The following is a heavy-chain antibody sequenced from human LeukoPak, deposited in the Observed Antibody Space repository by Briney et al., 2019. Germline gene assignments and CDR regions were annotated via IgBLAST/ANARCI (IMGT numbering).Heavy chain of an antibody. CDR2: ISTSSSYI. J-gene: IGHJ5*02. CDR3: ARVIDYYDNWFDP. D-gene: IGHD3-22*01. V-gene: IGHV3-21*06. Sequence: SGGSLRLSCAGSGFTFSSHSMNWVRQAPGKGLEWVSSISTSSSYIDYADSVKGRFTISRDNAKNSLYLQLNSLRAEDTAVYYCARVIDYYDNWFDPWGQGTLVTVSS. CDR1: GFTFSSHS.